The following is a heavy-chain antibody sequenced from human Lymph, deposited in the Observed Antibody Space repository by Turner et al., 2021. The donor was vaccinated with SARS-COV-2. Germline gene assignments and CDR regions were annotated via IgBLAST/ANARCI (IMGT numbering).Heavy chain of an antibody. CDR2: MSGSGGST. Sequence: EVQLLESGGGLVQPGGSLRLSCAASGSTFNNYAMSWVRQALGKGLEWVSTMSGSGGSTYYADSVKGRFIISRDNSKNTLYLQMNSLRAEDTAVYYCANLYPTVSWEFPYGMDVWGQGTTVTVSS. CDR3: ANLYPTVSWEFPYGMDV. CDR1: GSTFNNYA. V-gene: IGHV3-23*01. D-gene: IGHD3-16*01. J-gene: IGHJ6*02.